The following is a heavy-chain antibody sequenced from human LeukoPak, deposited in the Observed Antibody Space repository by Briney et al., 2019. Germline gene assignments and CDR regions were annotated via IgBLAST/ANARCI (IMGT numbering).Heavy chain of an antibody. J-gene: IGHJ4*02. CDR2: ISWDGGST. Sequence: PGGSLRLSCAASGFTFDDYAMHWVRQAPGKGLEWVSLISWDGGSTYYADSVKGRFTISRDNSENSLYLQMNSLRAEDTALYYCAKDLYSYGLAGLDYWGQGTLVTVSS. V-gene: IGHV3-43D*03. CDR3: AKDLYSYGLAGLDY. CDR1: GFTFDDYA. D-gene: IGHD5-18*01.